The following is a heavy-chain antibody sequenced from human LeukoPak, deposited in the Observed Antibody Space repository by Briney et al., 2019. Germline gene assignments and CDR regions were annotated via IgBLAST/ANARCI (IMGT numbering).Heavy chain of an antibody. CDR2: INHSGST. Sequence: SETLSLTCAVYGGSFSGYYWSWIRQPPGKGLGWIGEINHSGSTNYNPSLKSRVTISVDTSKNQFSLKLSSVTAADTAVYYCARVGYSSGYLFDYWGQGTLVTVSS. D-gene: IGHD3-22*01. CDR3: ARVGYSSGYLFDY. J-gene: IGHJ4*02. V-gene: IGHV4-34*01. CDR1: GGSFSGYY.